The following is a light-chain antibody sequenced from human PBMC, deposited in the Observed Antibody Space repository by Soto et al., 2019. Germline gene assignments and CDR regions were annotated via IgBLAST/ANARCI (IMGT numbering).Light chain of an antibody. CDR3: QQRSNWPKT. CDR2: DAS. J-gene: IGKJ1*01. V-gene: IGKV3-11*01. Sequence: EVVLTESPATLSFSPGERATLSCRARHSVSGFSACHQKQRGQAPRLLIYDASNRATGIPARFSGSGSGTDFPLTISSLDPEDFAVYYCQQRSNWPKTFGQGTKVDIK. CDR1: HSVSGF.